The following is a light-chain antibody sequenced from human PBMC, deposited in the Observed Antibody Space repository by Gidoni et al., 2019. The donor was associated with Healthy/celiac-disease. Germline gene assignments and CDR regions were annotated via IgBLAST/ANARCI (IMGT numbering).Light chain of an antibody. CDR1: SSDVGGYTY. V-gene: IGLV2-14*03. CDR2: DVS. Sequence: QSSLTQPASVSGSPGPAITLSCADTSSDVGGYTYVSWYQHHPGKVPKRIIYDVSIRPSGVSNRFSGSKSCNTASLTFSGLQAEDEADYYCSSYTISSTPVCGGGTKLTIL. J-gene: IGLJ2*01. CDR3: SSYTISSTPV.